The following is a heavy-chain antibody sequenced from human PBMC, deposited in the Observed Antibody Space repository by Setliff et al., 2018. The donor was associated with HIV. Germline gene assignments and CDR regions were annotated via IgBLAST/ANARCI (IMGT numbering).Heavy chain of an antibody. D-gene: IGHD3-10*01. J-gene: IGHJ4*02. V-gene: IGHV4-61*01. CDR2: ISYTGST. CDR1: GYSISIGYY. Sequence: SETLSLTCAVSGYSISIGYYWGWLRQPPGKGLEWIGYISYTGSTNYNPPLKSRVTISVDTSKNQFSLKLSSVTAADTAVYYCAGGLHYGLGKFGYWGQGTLVTVSS. CDR3: AGGLHYGLGKFGY.